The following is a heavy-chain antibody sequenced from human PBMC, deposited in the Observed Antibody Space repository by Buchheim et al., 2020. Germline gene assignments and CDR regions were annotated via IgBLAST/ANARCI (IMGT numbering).Heavy chain of an antibody. CDR2: IIPIFGTA. Sequence: QVQLVQSGAEVKKPGASVKVSCKTSGYTFTAYYMHWVRQAPGQGLEWMGWIIPIFGTANYAQKFQGRVTITADKSTSTAYMELSSLRSEDTAVYYCASIPKMVRGVIMSYWGQGTL. CDR1: GYTFTAYY. V-gene: IGHV1-69*06. D-gene: IGHD3-10*01. CDR3: ASIPKMVRGVIMSY. J-gene: IGHJ4*02.